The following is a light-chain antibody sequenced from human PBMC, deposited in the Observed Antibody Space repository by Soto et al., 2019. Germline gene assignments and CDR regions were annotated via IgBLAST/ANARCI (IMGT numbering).Light chain of an antibody. CDR3: QSYDSSLSGSGV. CDR2: ANN. CDR1: SSNIGASYD. V-gene: IGLV1-40*01. J-gene: IGLJ3*02. Sequence: QSVLTQPPSVSGAPGQRVTISCSGSSSNIGASYDVHWYQQLPGTAPKLLISANNIRPSGVPDRFSGSKSGTSASLAITGLQAEDEADYYCQSYDSSLSGSGVFGGGTQLTVL.